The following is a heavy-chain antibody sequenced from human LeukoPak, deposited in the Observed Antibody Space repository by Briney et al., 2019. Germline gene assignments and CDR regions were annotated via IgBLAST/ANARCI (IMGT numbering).Heavy chain of an antibody. D-gene: IGHD4-17*01. Sequence: PGGSLRLSCAASGFTFSSYAMHWVRQAPGKGLEWVAVISYDGSNKYYADSVKGRFTISRDNSKNTLYLQMNSLRAEDTAVYYCAKDSSDYGDYEFDYWGQGTLVTVSS. J-gene: IGHJ4*02. CDR3: AKDSSDYGDYEFDY. CDR1: GFTFSSYA. CDR2: ISYDGSNK. V-gene: IGHV3-30-3*01.